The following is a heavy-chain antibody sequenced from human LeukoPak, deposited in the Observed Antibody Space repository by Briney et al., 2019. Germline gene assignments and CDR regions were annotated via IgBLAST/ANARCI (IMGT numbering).Heavy chain of an antibody. D-gene: IGHD2-15*01. J-gene: IGHJ3*02. CDR3: ARFGCYSPVCDDDFDI. CDR2: IIPIFGTA. Sequence: ASVKVSCKASGYTFTSYDISWVRQAPGQGLEWMGGIIPIFGTANYAQKFQGRVTITADESTSTAYMELSSLRSEDTAIYYCARFGCYSPVCDDDFDIWGQGTMATVSS. V-gene: IGHV1-69*13. CDR1: GYTFTSYD.